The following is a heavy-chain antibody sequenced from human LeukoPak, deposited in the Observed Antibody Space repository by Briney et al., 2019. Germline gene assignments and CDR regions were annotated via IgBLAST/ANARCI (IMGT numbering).Heavy chain of an antibody. J-gene: IGHJ4*02. CDR1: GGSISSYY. V-gene: IGHV4-4*07. CDR3: ARGASSGSGSYYNGGFDY. D-gene: IGHD3-10*01. CDR2: IYTSGST. Sequence: PSETLSLTCTVSGGSISSYYWSWIRQPAGKGLEWIGRIYTSGSTNYNPSLKSRVTMSVDTSKNQFSVKLSSVTAADTAVYYCARGASSGSGSYYNGGFDYWGQGTLVTVSS.